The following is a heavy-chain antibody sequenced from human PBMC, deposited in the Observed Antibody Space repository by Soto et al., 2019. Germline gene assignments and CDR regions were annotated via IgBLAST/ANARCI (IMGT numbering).Heavy chain of an antibody. CDR2: LSSGGRT. V-gene: IGHV3-53*01. J-gene: IGHJ5*02. D-gene: IGHD2-8*01. Sequence: GGSLRLSCAASGFTVSANYMGWVRLAPGKGLEWVSVLSSGGRTYYPDSVEGRFTISGDNSKNTVYLQMHSLRAEDTAVYYCAKGALLMVYNNWFDPWGQGTLVTVSS. CDR1: GFTVSANY. CDR3: AKGALLMVYNNWFDP.